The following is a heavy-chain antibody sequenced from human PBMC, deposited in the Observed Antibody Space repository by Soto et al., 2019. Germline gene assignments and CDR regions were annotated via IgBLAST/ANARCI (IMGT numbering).Heavy chain of an antibody. CDR1: GDTFTFYS. Sequence: QVQLVQSGAEVKRPGSSVKVSCKASGDTFTFYSINWVRQAPGLGLEWMGRINPILRMSKYAQRFQGRVTMTADKSTSTAYMELSSLRSEDTAIYYCASSYGSGYRAFDYWGQGALVTVSS. CDR2: INPILRMS. J-gene: IGHJ4*02. D-gene: IGHD3-10*01. CDR3: ASSYGSGYRAFDY. V-gene: IGHV1-69*02.